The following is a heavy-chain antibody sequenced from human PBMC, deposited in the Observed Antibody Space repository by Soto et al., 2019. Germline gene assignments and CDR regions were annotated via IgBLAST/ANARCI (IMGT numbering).Heavy chain of an antibody. V-gene: IGHV3-21*01. CDR3: AKREGVSGRHFWMATKRDWFDP. Sequence: PGGSLRLSCAASGFTFSSYSMNWVRQAPGKGLEWVSSISSSSSYIYYADSVKGRFTISRDNAKNSLYLQMNSLRAEDTAVYYCAKREGVSGRHFWMATKRDWFDPWGQGTLVTVSS. D-gene: IGHD3-10*01. J-gene: IGHJ5*02. CDR1: GFTFSSYS. CDR2: ISSSSSYI.